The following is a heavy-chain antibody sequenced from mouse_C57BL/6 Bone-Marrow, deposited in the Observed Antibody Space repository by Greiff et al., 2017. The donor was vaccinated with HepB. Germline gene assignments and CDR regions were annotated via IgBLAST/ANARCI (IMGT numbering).Heavy chain of an antibody. CDR2: IWSGGST. V-gene: IGHV2-2*01. CDR3: ASRRQLRLHYAMDY. Sequence: QVQLKQSGPGLVQPSQSLSITCTVSGFSLTSYGVHWVRQSPGKGLEWLGVIWSGGSTDYNAAFISRLSISKDNSKSQVFFKMNSLQADDTAIYYCASRRQLRLHYAMDYWGQGTSVTVSS. J-gene: IGHJ4*01. D-gene: IGHD3-2*02. CDR1: GFSLTSYG.